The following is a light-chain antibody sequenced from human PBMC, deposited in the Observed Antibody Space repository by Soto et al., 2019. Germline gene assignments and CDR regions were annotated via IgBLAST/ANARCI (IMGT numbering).Light chain of an antibody. CDR3: QQYGSSST. J-gene: IGKJ5*01. Sequence: EVVTTQSPATLSVSPGDTATLSFRASESVSSSLAWYQQKPGQPPRLLMYGASTRATGVPARFSGSGSGTEFTLTISRLQSEDFAVYYCQQYGSSSTFGQGTRLEIK. CDR2: GAS. V-gene: IGKV3-15*01. CDR1: ESVSSS.